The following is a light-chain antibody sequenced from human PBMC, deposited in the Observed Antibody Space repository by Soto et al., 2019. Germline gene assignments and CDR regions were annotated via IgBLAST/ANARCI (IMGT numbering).Light chain of an antibody. J-gene: IGLJ1*01. V-gene: IGLV2-8*01. CDR1: SGDVGGYDY. Sequence: QSVLTQPPSASGSPGQSVTISCTGTSGDVGGYDYVSWYQQHPGKAPKLMIYEVTKRPLGVPDRFSGSKSGNTASLTVSGLQAEDEADYYCQSYDNTLSGSSVFGTGTKVTVL. CDR3: QSYDNTLSGSSV. CDR2: EVT.